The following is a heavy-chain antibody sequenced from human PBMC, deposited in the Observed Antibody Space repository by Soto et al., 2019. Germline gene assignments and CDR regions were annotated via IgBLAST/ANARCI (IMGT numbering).Heavy chain of an antibody. D-gene: IGHD1-26*01. CDR2: IFSRDEK. J-gene: IGHJ4*02. CDR3: ARHGRGVGARPLDY. CDR1: GFSLSNARMG. Sequence: QVTLKESGPVLVKPTETLTLTCTVSGFSLSNARMGVTWIRQPPGKALEWLAHIFSRDEKSYSTSLKSRLTISKDTSKGQVVLTMTNMDPVDTATYYCARHGRGVGARPLDYWGQGTLVTVSS. V-gene: IGHV2-26*01.